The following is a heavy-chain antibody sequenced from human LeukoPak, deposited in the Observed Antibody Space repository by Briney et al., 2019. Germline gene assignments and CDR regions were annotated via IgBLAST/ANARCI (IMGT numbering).Heavy chain of an antibody. CDR2: IIPIFGTA. CDR1: GCTFSSYA. J-gene: IGHJ3*02. V-gene: IGHV1-69*05. D-gene: IGHD6-13*01. Sequence: SVKVSCKASGCTFSSYAISWVRQAPGQGLEWMGGIIPIFGTANYAQKFQGRVTITTDESTSTAYMELSSLRSEDTAVYYCAREPQLAAAAIDAFDIWGQGTMVTVSS. CDR3: AREPQLAAAAIDAFDI.